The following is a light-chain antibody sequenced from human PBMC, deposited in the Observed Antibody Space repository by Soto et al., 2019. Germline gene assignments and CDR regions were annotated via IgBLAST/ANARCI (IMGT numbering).Light chain of an antibody. V-gene: IGLV2-23*03. CDR1: ASNVGTYNL. CDR2: DGS. CDR3: CSYVGSSTFV. J-gene: IGLJ1*01. Sequence: QSALTQPASVSGSRGKSITFSCAGSASNVGTYNLVSWYQQHPGRAPKLIIYDGSKRPSGVSDRFSGSKSGYTASLTISGLQADDEADYYCCSYVGSSTFVFGTGTKLTVL.